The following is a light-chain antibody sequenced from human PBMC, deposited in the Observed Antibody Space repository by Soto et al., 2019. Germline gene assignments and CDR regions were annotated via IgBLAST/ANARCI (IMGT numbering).Light chain of an antibody. CDR1: SSDVGNYNR. V-gene: IGLV2-18*02. Sequence: QSALTQPPSVSGSPGQSVTISCTGTSSDVGNYNRVSWYQQPPGTAPKLIIYEVTNRPSGVPDRFSGSKSGNTASLTISGLQAEDEADYYCRSFTSSTTLVFGGGTKLTVL. J-gene: IGLJ2*01. CDR3: RSFTSSTTLV. CDR2: EVT.